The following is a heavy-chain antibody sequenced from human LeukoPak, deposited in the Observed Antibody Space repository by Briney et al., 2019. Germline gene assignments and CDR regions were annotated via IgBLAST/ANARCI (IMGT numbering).Heavy chain of an antibody. Sequence: GGSLRLSCAASGFNFRSYEMNWVRQAPGKGLEWVSYISNTDETRTYADSVKGRFTISRDNANNSLHLEMNSLRAEDTAVYYCAREIVSAVAGNFDYWGQGTLVTVSS. V-gene: IGHV3-48*03. CDR3: AREIVSAVAGNFDY. CDR1: GFNFRSYE. D-gene: IGHD6-19*01. J-gene: IGHJ4*02. CDR2: ISNTDETR.